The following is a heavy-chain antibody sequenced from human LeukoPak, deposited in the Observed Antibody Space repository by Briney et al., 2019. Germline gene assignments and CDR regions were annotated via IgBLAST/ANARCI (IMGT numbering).Heavy chain of an antibody. CDR1: GFTFSSYA. CDR2: ISGSGGST. Sequence: GGSLRLSCAASGFTFSSYAMSWVRQAPGKGLEWVSAISGSGGSTYYADSVKGRFTISRDNAKNSLYLQMNSLRAEDTAVYYCARDERGITIFPQGFDYWGQGTLVTVSS. CDR3: ARDERGITIFPQGFDY. J-gene: IGHJ4*02. V-gene: IGHV3-23*01. D-gene: IGHD3-9*01.